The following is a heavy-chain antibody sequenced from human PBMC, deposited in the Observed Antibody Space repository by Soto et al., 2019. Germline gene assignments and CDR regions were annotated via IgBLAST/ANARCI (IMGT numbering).Heavy chain of an antibody. V-gene: IGHV3-33*01. CDR2: IWYDGSNK. D-gene: IGHD3-10*01. CDR3: ARDYGTMVPFDI. CDR1: GFTFSSYG. Sequence: PGGSLRLSCAASGFTFSSYGMHWVRQAPGKGLEWVAVIWYDGSNKYYADSVKGRFTISRDNSKNTLYLQMNSLRAEDTAVYYCARDYGTMVPFDIWGQGTMVTVSS. J-gene: IGHJ3*02.